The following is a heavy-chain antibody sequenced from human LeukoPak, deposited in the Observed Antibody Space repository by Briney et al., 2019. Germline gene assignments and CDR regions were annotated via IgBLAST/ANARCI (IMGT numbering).Heavy chain of an antibody. J-gene: IGHJ5*02. CDR1: GDSISGSDYY. Sequence: SETLSLTCNASGDSISGSDYYWGWMRQPPGKGLEWIANIWYSGSAYYNPSLQSRVTITVDTSKNQFSLNVKSVTAGDSAVYYCLRHAGGIILTWGQGTRVAVSS. D-gene: IGHD1-1*01. CDR2: IWYSGSA. V-gene: IGHV4-39*01. CDR3: LRHAGGIILT.